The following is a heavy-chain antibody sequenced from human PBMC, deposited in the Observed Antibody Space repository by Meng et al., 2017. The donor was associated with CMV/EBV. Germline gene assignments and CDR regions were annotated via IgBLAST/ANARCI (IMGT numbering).Heavy chain of an antibody. D-gene: IGHD2-2*01. Sequence: LTCAASGFTFSSYAMHWVRQAPGKGLEWVAVISYDGSNKYYADSVKGRFTISRDNSKNTLYLQMNSLRAEDTAVYYCARAIHGAQVVPAKLTVYYYGMDVWGQGTTVTVSS. V-gene: IGHV3-30-3*01. J-gene: IGHJ6*02. CDR1: GFTFSSYA. CDR3: ARAIHGAQVVPAKLTVYYYGMDV. CDR2: ISYDGSNK.